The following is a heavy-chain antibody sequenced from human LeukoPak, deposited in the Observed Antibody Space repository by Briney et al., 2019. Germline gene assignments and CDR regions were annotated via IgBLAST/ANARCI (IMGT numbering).Heavy chain of an antibody. J-gene: IGHJ4*02. V-gene: IGHV3-23*01. Sequence: AGGSLRLSCAASGFTFSTFAMVWVRQPPGKGLEWVSSIFPSVGEIHYADSGKGRFTISRDKSKNPLYLQMNSLRPTDTAVYNCAKDRSKGSYGDEFDHWGQGTLVTVSS. D-gene: IGHD1-26*01. CDR3: AKDRSKGSYGDEFDH. CDR1: GFTFSTFA. CDR2: IFPSVGEI.